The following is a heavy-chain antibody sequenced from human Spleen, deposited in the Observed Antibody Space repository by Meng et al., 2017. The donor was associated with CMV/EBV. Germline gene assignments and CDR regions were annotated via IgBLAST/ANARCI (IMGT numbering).Heavy chain of an antibody. Sequence: SETLSLTCTISGGSISSFYWNWIQQSPGRGLEWIGYIYHSGSTNYNPSLKSRVTISIDTSKNQFSLKLTSVTVADTAVYFCARDRSLWFGESPHDSFAVWGQGTSVTVSS. D-gene: IGHD3-10*01. CDR2: IYHSGST. CDR1: GGSISSFY. V-gene: IGHV4-59*01. J-gene: IGHJ3*01. CDR3: ARDRSLWFGESPHDSFAV.